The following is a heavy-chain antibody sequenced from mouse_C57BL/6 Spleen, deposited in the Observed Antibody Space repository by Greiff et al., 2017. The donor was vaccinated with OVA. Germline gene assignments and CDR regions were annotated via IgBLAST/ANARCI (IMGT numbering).Heavy chain of an antibody. CDR2: ISYDGSN. J-gene: IGHJ1*03. Sequence: VQLKESGPGLVKPSQSLSLTCSVTGYSITSGYYWNWIRQFPGNKLEWMGYISYDGSNNYNPSLKNRISITRDTSKNQFFLKLNSVTTEDTATYYCARDTTTVGDWYFDVWGTGTTGTVSS. V-gene: IGHV3-6*01. CDR3: ARDTTTVGDWYFDV. D-gene: IGHD1-1*01. CDR1: GYSITSGYY.